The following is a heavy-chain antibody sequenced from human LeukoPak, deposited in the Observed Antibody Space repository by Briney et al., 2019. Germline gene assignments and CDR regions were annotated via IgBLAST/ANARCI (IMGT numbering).Heavy chain of an antibody. J-gene: IGHJ3*02. CDR2: INHSGST. V-gene: IGHV4-34*01. CDR3: ARGRAIFGVVDAFDI. Sequence: PSETLSLTCAVYGGSFSGYYWSWIRQPPGKGLEWIGEINHSGSTNYNPSLKSRVTISADTSKNQFSLKLSSVTAADTAVYYCARGRAIFGVVDAFDIWGQGTMVTVSS. D-gene: IGHD3-3*01. CDR1: GGSFSGYY.